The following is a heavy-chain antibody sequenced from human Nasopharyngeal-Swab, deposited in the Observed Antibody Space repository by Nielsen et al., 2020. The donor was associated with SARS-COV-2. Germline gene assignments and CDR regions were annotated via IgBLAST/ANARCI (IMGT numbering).Heavy chain of an antibody. D-gene: IGHD6-13*01. CDR3: AKDGEVAAARYYFDY. Sequence: GGSLRLSCAASGFTFSRYGMHWARQVPGKGLEWVAVLSNDGGDKYYADSVKGRFTISRDNSKNTLYLQMNSLKPEDTAVYYCAKDGEVAAARYYFDYWGQGTLVTVSS. CDR2: LSNDGGDK. V-gene: IGHV3-30*18. CDR1: GFTFSRYG. J-gene: IGHJ4*02.